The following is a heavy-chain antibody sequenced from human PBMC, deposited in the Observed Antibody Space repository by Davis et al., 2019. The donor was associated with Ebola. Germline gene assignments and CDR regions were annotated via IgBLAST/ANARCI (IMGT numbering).Heavy chain of an antibody. D-gene: IGHD2/OR15-2a*01. CDR2: ISSSSSTI. J-gene: IGHJ6*02. CDR3: ARDPATEHSVLLYGMDV. V-gene: IGHV3-48*01. Sequence: PGGSLRLSCAASGFTFNSYAMSWVRQAPGKGLEWVSYISSSSSTIYYADSVKGRFTISRDNSKNTLYLQMNSLRAEDTAVYYCARDPATEHSVLLYGMDVWGQGTTVTVSS. CDR1: GFTFNSYA.